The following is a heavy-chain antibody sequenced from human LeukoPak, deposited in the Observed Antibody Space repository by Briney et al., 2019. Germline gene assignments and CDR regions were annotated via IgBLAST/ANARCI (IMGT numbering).Heavy chain of an antibody. J-gene: IGHJ4*02. CDR2: ISGSGETT. Sequence: GGSLRLSCTASGFTFSSCAMTWVRQVPGKGLEWLSAISGSGETTYSADSVKGRFTISRDNSKNTLYLQMNSLRAEDTAVYYCAKEQQPGGFDYWGQGTLVTVSS. D-gene: IGHD6-13*01. CDR3: AKEQQPGGFDY. V-gene: IGHV3-23*01. CDR1: GFTFSSCA.